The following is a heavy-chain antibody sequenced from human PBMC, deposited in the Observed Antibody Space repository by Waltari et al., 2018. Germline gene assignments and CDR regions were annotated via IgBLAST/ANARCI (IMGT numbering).Heavy chain of an antibody. CDR3: ASGGSGWYREGFDY. CDR2: ISSSSSYI. V-gene: IGHV3-21*01. J-gene: IGHJ4*02. CDR1: GFTFSSYS. D-gene: IGHD6-19*01. Sequence: EVQLVESGGGLVKPGGSLRLSCAASGFTFSSYSMNWVRQAPGKGLEWVSSISSSSSYIYYADSVKRRFTISRDNAKNSLYLQMNSLRAEDTAVYYCASGGSGWYREGFDYWGQGTLVTVSS.